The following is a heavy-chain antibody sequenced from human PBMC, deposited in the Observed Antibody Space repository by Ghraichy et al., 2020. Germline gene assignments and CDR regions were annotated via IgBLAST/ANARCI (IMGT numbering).Heavy chain of an antibody. CDR1: GGSISSGGYS. D-gene: IGHD3-22*01. CDR3: ARVNGDRYDSSNYYYYYMDV. Sequence: SETLSLTCAVSGGSISSGGYSWSWIRQPPGKGLEWIGYIYHSGSTYYNPSLKSRVTISVDRSKNQFSLKLSSVTAADTAVYYCARVNGDRYDSSNYYYYYMDVWGKGTTVTVSS. V-gene: IGHV4-30-2*01. J-gene: IGHJ6*03. CDR2: IYHSGST.